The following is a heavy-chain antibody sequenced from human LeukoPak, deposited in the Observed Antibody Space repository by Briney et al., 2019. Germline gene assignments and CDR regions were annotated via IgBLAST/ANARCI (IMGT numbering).Heavy chain of an antibody. Sequence: PGGSLRLSCAASGFTFSSYSMNWVRQAPGKGLEWVSYISSSSSTIYYADSVKGRFTISRDNAKNSLYLQMNSLRAEDTAVYYCATQYGGEAFDIWGQGTMVTVSS. D-gene: IGHD3-10*01. CDR2: ISSSSSTI. CDR3: ATQYGGEAFDI. J-gene: IGHJ3*02. CDR1: GFTFSSYS. V-gene: IGHV3-48*01.